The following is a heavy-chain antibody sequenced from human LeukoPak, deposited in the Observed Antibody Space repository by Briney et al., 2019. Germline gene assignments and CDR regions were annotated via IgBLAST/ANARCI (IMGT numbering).Heavy chain of an antibody. CDR2: IYYSGST. CDR1: GGSISSSSYY. CDR3: ARGEWLAHYFDY. Sequence: PSETLSLTCTVSGGSISSSSYYWGWIRQPPGKGLEWSGSIYYSGSTYYNPSLKSRVTISVDTSKNQFSLKLSSVTAADTAVYYCARGEWLAHYFDYWGQGTLVTVSS. J-gene: IGHJ4*02. D-gene: IGHD6-19*01. V-gene: IGHV4-39*01.